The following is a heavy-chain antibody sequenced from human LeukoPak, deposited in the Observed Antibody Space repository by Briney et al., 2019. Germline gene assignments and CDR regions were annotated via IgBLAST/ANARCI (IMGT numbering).Heavy chain of an antibody. CDR1: GGSISSYY. Sequence: SETLSLTCTVSGGSISSYYWSWIRQPPGKGREWIGYIYYRGSTNYNPSLKSRVTISVDTSKNQFSLKLSSVTAADTAVYYCAREIGSVVVPAAMGYYYYYMDVWGKGTTVTVSS. CDR3: AREIGSVVVPAAMGYYYYYMDV. V-gene: IGHV4-59*01. J-gene: IGHJ6*03. CDR2: IYYRGST. D-gene: IGHD2-2*01.